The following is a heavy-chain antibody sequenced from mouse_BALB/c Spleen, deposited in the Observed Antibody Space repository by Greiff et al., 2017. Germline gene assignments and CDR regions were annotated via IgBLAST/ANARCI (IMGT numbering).Heavy chain of an antibody. CDR1: GYSITSGYY. V-gene: IGHV3-6*02. CDR3: ARVVATYYWYFDV. D-gene: IGHD1-1*01. Sequence: ESGPGLVKPSQSLSLTCSVTGYSITSGYYWNWIRQFPGNKLEWMGYISYDGSNNYNPSLKNRIFITRDTSKNQFFLKLNSVTTEDTATYYCARVVATYYWYFDVWGAGTTVTVSS. J-gene: IGHJ1*01. CDR2: ISYDGSN.